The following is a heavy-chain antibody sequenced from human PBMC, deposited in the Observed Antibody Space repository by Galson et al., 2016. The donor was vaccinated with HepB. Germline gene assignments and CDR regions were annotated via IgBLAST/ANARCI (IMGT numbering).Heavy chain of an antibody. V-gene: IGHV3-48*04. CDR3: ARGDGTNWDFDY. D-gene: IGHD7-27*01. CDR2: ISGSSDKI. J-gene: IGHJ4*02. CDR1: GFAFSSHS. Sequence: SLRLSCAASGFAFSSHSMNWVHQAPGKGLEWLAYISGSSDKIYYGDSVKGRFTISRDNARNLLFLQMDGLRAEDTAVYFCARGDGTNWDFDYWGQGTLVTVSS.